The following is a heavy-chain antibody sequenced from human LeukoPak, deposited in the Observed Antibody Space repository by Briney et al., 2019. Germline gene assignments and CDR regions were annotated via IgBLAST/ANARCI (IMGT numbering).Heavy chain of an antibody. Sequence: GGSLRLSCAASGFTFSSYWMNWVRQAPGKGLEGVANIKQDGSEKFYVDSVKGRFTISRDNAKNSLYLQMNSLRAEDTAVYYCARAVSSGYYNFYFDYWGQGTLVTVSS. CDR2: IKQDGSEK. J-gene: IGHJ4*02. V-gene: IGHV3-7*04. D-gene: IGHD3-3*01. CDR1: GFTFSSYW. CDR3: ARAVSSGYYNFYFDY.